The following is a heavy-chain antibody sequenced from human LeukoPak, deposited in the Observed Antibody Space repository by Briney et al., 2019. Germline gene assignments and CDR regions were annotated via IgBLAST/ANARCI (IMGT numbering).Heavy chain of an antibody. Sequence: GGSLRLSCAASGFTFSSYSMNWVRQAPGKGLEWVSYISSSSSTIYYADSVKGRFTISRDNAKNSLYLQMNSLRAEDTAVYYCARVSPWLVPSGTSHFDYWGQGTLVTVSS. CDR1: GFTFSSYS. CDR3: ARVSPWLVPSGTSHFDY. D-gene: IGHD6-19*01. J-gene: IGHJ4*02. V-gene: IGHV3-48*01. CDR2: ISSSSSTI.